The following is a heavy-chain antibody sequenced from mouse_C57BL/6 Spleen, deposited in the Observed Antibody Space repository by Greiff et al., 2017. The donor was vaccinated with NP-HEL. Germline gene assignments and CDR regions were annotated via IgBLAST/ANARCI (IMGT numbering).Heavy chain of an antibody. J-gene: IGHJ2*01. CDR3: ARDYYGSGGYFDY. D-gene: IGHD1-1*01. Sequence: QVQLQQPGAELVMPGASVKLSCKASGYTFTSYWMHWVKQRPGQGLEWIGELDPSDSYTNYNQKFKGKSTLTVDKSSSTAYMQLSSLTSEDSAVYYCARDYYGSGGYFDYWGQGTTLTVSS. CDR2: LDPSDSYT. V-gene: IGHV1-69*01. CDR1: GYTFTSYW.